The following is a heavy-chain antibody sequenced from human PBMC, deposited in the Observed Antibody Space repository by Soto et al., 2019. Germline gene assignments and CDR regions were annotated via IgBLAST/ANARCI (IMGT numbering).Heavy chain of an antibody. CDR2: ISADNGNT. CDR1: GYTFTSYG. V-gene: IGHV1-18*01. CDR3: ARDPGYSYGPEYFQH. Sequence: QVQLVQSGAEVKKPGSSVKVSCKASGYTFTSYGISWVRQAPGQGLEWMGWISADNGNTNYAHKLQGRATMTTDTSTSTVDMELRSLRSDATAVYYCARDPGYSYGPEYFQHWGQGTLVTVSS. D-gene: IGHD5-18*01. J-gene: IGHJ1*01.